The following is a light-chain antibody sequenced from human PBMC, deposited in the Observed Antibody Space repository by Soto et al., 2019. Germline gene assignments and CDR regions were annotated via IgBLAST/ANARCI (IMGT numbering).Light chain of an antibody. CDR1: QSVSSY. Sequence: EIVLTQSPATLSLSPGERATLSCRASQSVSSYLGWYQQKPSQAPRLLIYDASNGATGIPARFSGSGSGTAFTLTISSLEPEDFAVYYCQQRSNWPLNFGGGNKVEIK. J-gene: IGKJ4*01. CDR3: QQRSNWPLN. CDR2: DAS. V-gene: IGKV3-11*01.